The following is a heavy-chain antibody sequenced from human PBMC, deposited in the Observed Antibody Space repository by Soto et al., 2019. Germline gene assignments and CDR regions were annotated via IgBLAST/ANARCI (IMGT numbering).Heavy chain of an antibody. CDR2: VYYSGST. CDR3: ASYANYNHF. D-gene: IGHD4-4*01. CDR1: GGSMSSYY. V-gene: IGHV4-59*01. J-gene: IGHJ4*02. Sequence: QVQLQESGPGLVKPSETLSLTCNVSGGSMSSYYWSWIRQPPGKGLEWIGYVYYSGSTKYNPSLKSRVTISVDTSKNQFSLKLSSVTAADTAVYYCASYANYNHFWGQGTLVTVSS.